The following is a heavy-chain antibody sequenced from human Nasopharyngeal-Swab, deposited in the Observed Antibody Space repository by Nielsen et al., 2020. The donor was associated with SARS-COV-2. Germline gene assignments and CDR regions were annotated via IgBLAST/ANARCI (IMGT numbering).Heavy chain of an antibody. Sequence: SLRLSCAASGFTFDDYAMHWVRQAPGKGLEWVSGISWNSGSIGYADSVKGRFTISRDNAKNSLYLQMNSLRAEDTALYYCAKEGPYGSGTTYYYYGMDVWGQGTTVTVSS. CDR3: AKEGPYGSGTTYYYYGMDV. D-gene: IGHD3-10*01. V-gene: IGHV3-9*01. CDR1: GFTFDDYA. CDR2: ISWNSGSI. J-gene: IGHJ6*02.